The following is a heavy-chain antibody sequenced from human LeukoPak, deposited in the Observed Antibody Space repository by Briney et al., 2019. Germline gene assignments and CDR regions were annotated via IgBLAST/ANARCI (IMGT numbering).Heavy chain of an antibody. Sequence: SETLSLTCTVSGGSIGSSYYYWGWIRQPPGKGLEWNGSIYHSGSTNYNPSLKSRVTISVDKSKNQFSLKLSSVTAADTAVYYCARRVTDAFDIWGQGTMVTVSS. CDR2: IYHSGST. CDR3: ARRVTDAFDI. V-gene: IGHV4-39*07. D-gene: IGHD2-21*02. CDR1: GGSIGSSYYY. J-gene: IGHJ3*02.